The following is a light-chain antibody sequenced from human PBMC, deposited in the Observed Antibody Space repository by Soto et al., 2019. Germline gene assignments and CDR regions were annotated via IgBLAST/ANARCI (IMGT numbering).Light chain of an antibody. CDR3: QQGSTVSLT. V-gene: IGKV1-39*01. CDR1: QSITTY. CDR2: GAS. Sequence: DIQMTQSPSSLSASVGDRVTITCRASQSITTYLHWYQQKPGKAPKLLIYGASNLQTGVPSRFRGSGFGTDFTLTITTLQPEDFATYYCQQGSTVSLTFGGGTKVEI. J-gene: IGKJ4*01.